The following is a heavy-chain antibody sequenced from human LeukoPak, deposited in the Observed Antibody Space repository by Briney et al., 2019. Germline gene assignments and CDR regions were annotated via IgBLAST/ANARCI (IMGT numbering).Heavy chain of an antibody. CDR1: GFTFSSYW. CDR2: INSDGSST. J-gene: IGHJ4*02. V-gene: IGHV3-74*01. CDR3: ARERNMVRGVIPQL. D-gene: IGHD3-10*01. Sequence: GGSLRLSCAASGFTFSSYWMHWVRQAPGKGLVWVSRINSDGSSTGYADSVKGRFTISRDNAKNTLYLQMNSLRAEDTAVYYCARERNMVRGVIPQLWGQGTLVTVSS.